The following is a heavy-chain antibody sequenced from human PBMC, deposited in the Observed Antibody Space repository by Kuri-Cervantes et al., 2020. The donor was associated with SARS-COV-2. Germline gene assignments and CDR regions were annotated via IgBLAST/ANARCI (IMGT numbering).Heavy chain of an antibody. V-gene: IGHV3-33*08. D-gene: IGHD3-22*01. CDR1: GGSISSGGYY. CDR3: ALSSGYYYPNAGFDY. Sequence: LSLTCTVSGGSISSGGYYWSWIRQHPGKGLEWVAVIWYDGSNKYYADSVKGRFTISRDNSKNTLYLQMNSLRAEGTAVYYCALSSGYYYPNAGFDYWGQGTLVTVSS. J-gene: IGHJ4*02. CDR2: IWYDGSNK.